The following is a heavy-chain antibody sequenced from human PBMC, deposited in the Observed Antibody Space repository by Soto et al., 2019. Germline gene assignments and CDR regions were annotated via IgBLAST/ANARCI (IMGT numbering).Heavy chain of an antibody. J-gene: IGHJ3*02. Sequence: GGSLRLSCAASGFTFSSYAMSWVRQAPGKGLEWVSAISGSGGSTYYADSVKGRFTISRDNSKNTLYLQMNSLRAEDTAVYYCAKVSSGSYSLADAFDIWGQGTMVTV. CDR2: ISGSGGST. V-gene: IGHV3-23*01. D-gene: IGHD1-26*01. CDR1: GFTFSSYA. CDR3: AKVSSGSYSLADAFDI.